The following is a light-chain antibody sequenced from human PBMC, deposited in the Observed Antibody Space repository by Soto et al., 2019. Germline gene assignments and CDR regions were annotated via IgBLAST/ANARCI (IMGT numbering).Light chain of an antibody. Sequence: DIVMTQSPDSLAVSLGERATINCKSSQSVLYSSNNKNYIAWYQQRPGQPPKLLLYWASTRESGVPDRFSGSGSGTDFTLTITSLQAEDVAVYYCQQYESTPPTFGQGTKLEIK. CDR2: WAS. CDR1: QSVLYSSNNKNY. J-gene: IGKJ2*01. V-gene: IGKV4-1*01. CDR3: QQYESTPPT.